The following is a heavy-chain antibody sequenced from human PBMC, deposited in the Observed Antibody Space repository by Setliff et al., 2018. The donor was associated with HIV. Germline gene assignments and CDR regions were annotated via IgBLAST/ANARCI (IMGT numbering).Heavy chain of an antibody. Sequence: ASVKVSCKASGYTFTNFGVGWVRQAPGQGLERMGWVSPYNGHTKYAQRFQGRVTMSTDTSTSTIYMELTSLRSDDTAVYYCARWSCGRATCYDSPYNWFEPWGQGTLVTVSS. J-gene: IGHJ5*02. CDR2: VSPYNGHT. V-gene: IGHV1-18*01. D-gene: IGHD2-2*01. CDR3: ARWSCGRATCYDSPYNWFEP. CDR1: GYTFTNFG.